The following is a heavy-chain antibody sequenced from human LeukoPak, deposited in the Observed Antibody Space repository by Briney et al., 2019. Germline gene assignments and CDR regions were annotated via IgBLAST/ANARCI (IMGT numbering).Heavy chain of an antibody. CDR3: VREPTGGYFDY. CDR1: GYTFTREY. D-gene: IGHD7-27*01. J-gene: IGHJ4*02. V-gene: IGHV1-46*01. CDR2: IYLGDDTA. Sequence: ASVKVSCKACGYTFTREYIHWVRQGPGQGLEWMGRIYLGDDTAGYPQKFQGRVIMTRDTSSSTVYMDLNSLTFDDTAMYYCVREPTGGYFDYWGQGTLVTVSS.